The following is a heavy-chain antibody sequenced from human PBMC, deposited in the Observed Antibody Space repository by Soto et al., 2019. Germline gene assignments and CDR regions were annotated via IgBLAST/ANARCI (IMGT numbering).Heavy chain of an antibody. Sequence: ASVKVSCKASGYTFTNYGISWVRQAPGQGLEWMGWINTYNGNTNHAQKLQGRVTMTTDTSTSTAYMELRSLRSDDTAVYYCARAKAPLYSSSWYWFDPWGQGTLVTVSS. CDR3: ARAKAPLYSSSWYWFDP. CDR1: GYTFTNYG. V-gene: IGHV1-18*01. D-gene: IGHD6-13*01. CDR2: INTYNGNT. J-gene: IGHJ5*02.